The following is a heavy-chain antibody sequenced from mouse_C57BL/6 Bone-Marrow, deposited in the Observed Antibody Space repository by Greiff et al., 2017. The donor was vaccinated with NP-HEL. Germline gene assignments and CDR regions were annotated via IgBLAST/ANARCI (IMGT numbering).Heavy chain of an antibody. CDR1: GFTFSSYG. CDR2: ISSGGSYT. Sequence: EVQGVESGGDLVKPGGSLKLSCAASGFTFSSYGMSWVRQTPDKRLEWVATISSGGSYTYYPDSVKGRFTISRDKAKNTLYLQMSSLKSEDTAMYYCESPYDYDVAWFAYWGQGTLVTVSA. V-gene: IGHV5-6*01. CDR3: ESPYDYDVAWFAY. D-gene: IGHD2-4*01. J-gene: IGHJ3*01.